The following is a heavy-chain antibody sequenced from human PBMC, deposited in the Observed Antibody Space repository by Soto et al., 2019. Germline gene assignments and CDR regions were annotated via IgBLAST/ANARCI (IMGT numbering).Heavy chain of an antibody. CDR1: GFTFGNQW. V-gene: IGHV3-7*04. J-gene: IGHJ4*02. CDR3: ARGPF. CDR2: INQDGSAK. D-gene: IGHD3-3*02. Sequence: EVQLVESGGGVVQPGGSLRLSCAVSGFTFGNQWMSWVRQAPGKGLEWVANINQDGSAKSHVDSVEGRFTISRDNAKNSLYLQMSSLRVEDTAVYYCARGPFWGEGTVVTVSS.